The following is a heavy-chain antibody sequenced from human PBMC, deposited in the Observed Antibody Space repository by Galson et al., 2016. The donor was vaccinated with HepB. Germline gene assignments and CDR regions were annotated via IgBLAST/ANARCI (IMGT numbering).Heavy chain of an antibody. D-gene: IGHD7-27*01. J-gene: IGHJ4*02. CDR3: VRDDWGPGDF. V-gene: IGHV3-7*03. Sequence: SLRLSCAASGFTFNIYAMSWVRQAPEKGLEWVANMAQDGSFKNYVDSVKGRFTISRDNTNNLLYLQMNGLRADDTAVYYCVRDDWGPGDFWGQGTLVTVSS. CDR2: MAQDGSFK. CDR1: GFTFNIYA.